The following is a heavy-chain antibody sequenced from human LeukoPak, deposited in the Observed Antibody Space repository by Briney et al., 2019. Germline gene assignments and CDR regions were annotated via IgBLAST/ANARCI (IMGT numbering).Heavy chain of an antibody. J-gene: IGHJ4*02. CDR1: GFTFSSYS. CDR3: ARMCSGGSCSPDY. D-gene: IGHD2-15*01. CDR2: ISSSSSYI. V-gene: IGHV3-21*01. Sequence: PGGSLRLSCAASGFTFSSYSMNWVRQAPGKGLEWVSSISSSSSYIYYADSVKGRFTISRDNSKNTLYLQMNSLRAEDTAVYYCARMCSGGSCSPDYWGQGTLVTVSS.